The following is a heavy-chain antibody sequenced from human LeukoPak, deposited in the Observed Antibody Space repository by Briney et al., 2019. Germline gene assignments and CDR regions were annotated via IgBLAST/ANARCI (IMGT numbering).Heavy chain of an antibody. D-gene: IGHD6-6*01. CDR2: TYYRSKWYN. V-gene: IGHV6-1*01. CDR1: GDSVSSNSAA. Sequence: SQTLSLTCALSGDSVSSNSAAWNWIRQSPSRGLEWLGRTYYRSKWYNDYAVSVKSRITINPDTSKNQFSLQLNSVTPEDTAVYYCARASDLEYSLWFDPWGQGTLVTVSS. CDR3: ARASDLEYSLWFDP. J-gene: IGHJ5*02.